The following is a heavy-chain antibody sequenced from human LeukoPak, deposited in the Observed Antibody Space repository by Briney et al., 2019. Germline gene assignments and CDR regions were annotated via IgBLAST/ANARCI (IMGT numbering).Heavy chain of an antibody. CDR2: ISSDGGTT. J-gene: IGHJ5*02. V-gene: IGHV3-33*08. D-gene: IGHD6-19*01. CDR1: GFTFSSYG. CDR3: ARVGYSSGCNLCWFDP. Sequence: GRSLRLSCAASGFTFSSYGIHWVRQAPGKGLEWVVVISSDGGTTYYADSVKGRFTISRDNAKNSLYLQMNSLRAEDTAVYYCARVGYSSGCNLCWFDPWGQGTLVTVSS.